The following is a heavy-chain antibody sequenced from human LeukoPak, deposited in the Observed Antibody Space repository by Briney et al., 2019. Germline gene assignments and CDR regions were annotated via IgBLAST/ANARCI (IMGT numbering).Heavy chain of an antibody. CDR1: GFTFSSYS. V-gene: IGHV3-21*01. D-gene: IGHD2-2*01. Sequence: PGGSLRLSCAASGFTFSSYSMNWVRQAPGKGLEWVSSISSSSSYIYYADSVKGRFTISRDNAKNSLYLQMNSLRAEDTAVYYRARGRVPAAALPYYGMDVWGQGTTVTVSS. CDR3: ARGRVPAAALPYYGMDV. J-gene: IGHJ6*02. CDR2: ISSSSSYI.